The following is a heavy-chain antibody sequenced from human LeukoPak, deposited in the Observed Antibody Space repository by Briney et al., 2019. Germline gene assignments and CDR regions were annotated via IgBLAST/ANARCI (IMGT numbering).Heavy chain of an antibody. CDR3: AKGLGSGVRGTFDY. Sequence: GGSLRLSCAASGFTFSSYGMHWVRQAPGKGLEWVAVISYDGSNKYYADSVKGRFTISRDNSKNTLYLQMNSLRADDTTGYYCAKGLGSGVRGTFDYWGQGTLVPVSS. CDR2: ISYDGSNK. D-gene: IGHD3-10*01. CDR1: GFTFSSYG. V-gene: IGHV3-30*18. J-gene: IGHJ4*02.